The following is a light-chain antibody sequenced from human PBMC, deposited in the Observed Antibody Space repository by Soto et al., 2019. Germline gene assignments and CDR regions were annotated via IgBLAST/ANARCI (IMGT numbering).Light chain of an antibody. CDR1: QSVSSTY. Sequence: EIVLTQSPGTLCLSPGERATLSCRASQSVSSTYLAWYQQKPGQAPRLLIYGASNRATGIPDRFSGSGSGTDFTLTISRLEPEDVAVYYCQQYGSSPTFGPGTKVDL. V-gene: IGKV3-20*01. CDR2: GAS. J-gene: IGKJ3*01. CDR3: QQYGSSPT.